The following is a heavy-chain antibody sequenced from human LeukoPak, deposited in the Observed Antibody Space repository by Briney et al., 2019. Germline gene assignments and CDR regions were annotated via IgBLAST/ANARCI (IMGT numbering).Heavy chain of an antibody. CDR1: GFTFNYYA. Sequence: GGSLRLSCVASGFTFNYYAMSWVRQAPGKGLEWVSGICSSGANAYYADSVKGRFTISRDNSKNTLYLQMNSLRAEDTAVYYCAKVYDFWSGQAHFDYWGQGTLVTVSS. V-gene: IGHV3-23*01. D-gene: IGHD3-3*01. J-gene: IGHJ4*02. CDR3: AKVYDFWSGQAHFDY. CDR2: ICSSGANA.